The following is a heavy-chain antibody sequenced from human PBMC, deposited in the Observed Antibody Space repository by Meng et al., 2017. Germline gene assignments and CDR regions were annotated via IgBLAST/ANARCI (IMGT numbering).Heavy chain of an antibody. CDR1: AHTLASDV. V-gene: IGHV1-18*01. Sequence: PLVPSGSEVNKPGASVKVSCNASAHTLASDVFAWVRQAPGQGLEWMGWINAYNGYTDYAQKFLGRVTLTTDTSTNTGYMELRSLTSDDTAVYYCATRGNPYLNCWGQGTLVTVSS. CDR2: INAYNGYT. CDR3: ATRGNPYLNC. J-gene: IGHJ4*02.